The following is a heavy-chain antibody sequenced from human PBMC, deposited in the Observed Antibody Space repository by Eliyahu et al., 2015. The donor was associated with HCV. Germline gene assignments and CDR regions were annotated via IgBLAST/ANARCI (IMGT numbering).Heavy chain of an antibody. CDR3: ARDRRRIAAAGHFDY. Sequence: QVQLVESGGGVVQPGRSLRLSCAASGFTFSSYGMHWVRQAPGKGAGGVAVIWYDGSNKYYADSVKGRFTISRDNSKNTLYLQMNSLRAEDTAVYYCARDRRRIAAAGHFDYWGQGTLVTVSS. J-gene: IGHJ4*02. V-gene: IGHV3-33*01. D-gene: IGHD6-13*01. CDR1: GFTFSSYG. CDR2: IWYDGSNK.